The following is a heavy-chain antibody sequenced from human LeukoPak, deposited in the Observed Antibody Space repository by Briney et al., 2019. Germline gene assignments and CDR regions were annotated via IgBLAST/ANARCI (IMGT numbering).Heavy chain of an antibody. V-gene: IGHV1-8*01. CDR2: MNPNSGNT. D-gene: IGHD3-3*01. CDR3: ARDYGGARTIFGVVISSLMQNYGMDV. J-gene: IGHJ6*02. Sequence: ASVKVSCKASGYTFTSYDINWVRQATGQGLEWMGWMNPNSGNTGYAQKFQGRVTMTRNTSISTAYMELRSLRSDDTAVYYCARDYGGARTIFGVVISSLMQNYGMDVWGQGTTVTVPS. CDR1: GYTFTSYD.